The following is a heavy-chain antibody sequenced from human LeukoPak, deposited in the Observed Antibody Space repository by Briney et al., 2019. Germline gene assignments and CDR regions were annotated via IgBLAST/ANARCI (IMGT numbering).Heavy chain of an antibody. CDR1: GYTFTGYY. V-gene: IGHV1-2*02. J-gene: IGHJ4*02. D-gene: IGHD5/OR15-5a*01. CDR2: INPNSGGT. Sequence: ASVKVSCKASGYTFTGYYMHWVRQAPGQGLEWMGWINPNSGGTNYAQKFQGRVTMTRDTSISTAYMELSRLRSDDTAVYYCARGLPPRRSSESYWGQGTLVTVSS. CDR3: ARGLPPRRSSESY.